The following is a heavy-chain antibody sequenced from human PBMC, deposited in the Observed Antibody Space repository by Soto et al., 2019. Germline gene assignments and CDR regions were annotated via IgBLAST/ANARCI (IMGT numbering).Heavy chain of an antibody. D-gene: IGHD6-19*01. V-gene: IGHV4-59*01. CDR3: AGGSGWYYY. CDR1: GGSISSYY. Sequence: QVQLQESGPGLVKPSAPPPPPCTVSGGSISSYYWSWIRQPPGKGLEWIGDIYHSGSTNYNPSLESRVVMSVDTSKNQFSLILTSVTAADTAVYYCAGGSGWYYYWGQGTLVTVSS. J-gene: IGHJ4*02. CDR2: IYHSGST.